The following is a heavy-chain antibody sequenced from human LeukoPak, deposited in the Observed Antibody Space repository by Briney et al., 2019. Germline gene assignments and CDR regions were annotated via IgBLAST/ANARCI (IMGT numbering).Heavy chain of an antibody. V-gene: IGHV1-2*02. CDR1: GYTFTDYY. CDR3: ARDMGRDNSGWYPYHDY. Sequence: ASVKLSCKASGYTFTDYYMHWVRQAPGQGLEWMGWINPSSGATKYAQKFQGRFTMTSDTSISTAYMELISLTTDDTAVFYCARDMGRDNSGWYPYHDYWGQGTLVTVSS. J-gene: IGHJ4*02. D-gene: IGHD6-19*01. CDR2: INPSSGAT.